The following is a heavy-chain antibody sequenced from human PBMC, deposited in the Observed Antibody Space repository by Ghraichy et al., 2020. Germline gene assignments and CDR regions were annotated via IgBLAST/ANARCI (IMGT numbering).Heavy chain of an antibody. D-gene: IGHD4-17*01. J-gene: IGHJ6*02. V-gene: IGHV1-24*01. Sequence: ASVKVSCKVSGYTLTELSMHWVRQAPGKGLEWMGGFDPEDGETIYAQKFQGRVTMTEDTSTDTAYMELSSLRSEDTAVYYCATDYGIQNYYGMDVWGQGTTVTVSS. CDR2: FDPEDGET. CDR3: ATDYGIQNYYGMDV. CDR1: GYTLTELS.